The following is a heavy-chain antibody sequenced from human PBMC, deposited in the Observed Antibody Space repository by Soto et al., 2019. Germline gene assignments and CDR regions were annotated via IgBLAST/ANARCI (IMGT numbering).Heavy chain of an antibody. J-gene: IGHJ4*02. CDR2: ISFDGSTK. Sequence: QVQLEESGGGVVQPGRSPRLSCAASGFTVNNYAMHWVRQAPGKGLEWVAAISFDGSTKYYADSVKGRFTISRDNSKNTLYLQMNSLRAEDTAVYYCASPRLSSDGTTPIDYWGQGTLVTVSS. CDR1: GFTVNNYA. D-gene: IGHD1-1*01. V-gene: IGHV3-30-3*01. CDR3: ASPRLSSDGTTPIDY.